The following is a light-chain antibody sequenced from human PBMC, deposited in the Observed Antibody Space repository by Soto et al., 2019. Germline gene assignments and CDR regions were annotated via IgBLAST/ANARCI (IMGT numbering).Light chain of an antibody. CDR1: QSVSSH. CDR2: DAS. V-gene: IGKV3-11*01. Sequence: EIVLAQSPATLSVSTGEGATFSCRASQSVSSHLAWYQHKPGQAPRLLIYDASNRASGIPARFSGSGSGTDFTLTINSLEPEDFAIYYCQHRYNWPLTFGAGTKVDI. J-gene: IGKJ4*01. CDR3: QHRYNWPLT.